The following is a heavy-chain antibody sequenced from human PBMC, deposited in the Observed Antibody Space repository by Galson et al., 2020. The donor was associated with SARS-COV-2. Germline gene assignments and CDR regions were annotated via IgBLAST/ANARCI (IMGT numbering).Heavy chain of an antibody. Sequence: SETLSLTCTVSGGSITSDGSYWSWIRQHPGKGLEWIWYIFYSGFTYYNPSLKSRVTMSLDTSKNQFSLELNSVTAADTAVYYCASGLGGDYWGPGTLVTVSS. V-gene: IGHV4-31*03. CDR2: IFYSGFT. CDR1: GGSITSDGSY. D-gene: IGHD1-26*01. CDR3: ASGLGGDY. J-gene: IGHJ4*02.